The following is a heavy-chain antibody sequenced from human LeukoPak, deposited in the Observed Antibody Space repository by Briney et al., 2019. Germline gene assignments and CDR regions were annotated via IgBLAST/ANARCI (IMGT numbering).Heavy chain of an antibody. CDR3: ATGPSGSYPFDY. Sequence: ASVKVSCKASGGTFSSYAISWVRQAPGQGLEWMGGIIPIFGTANYAQKFQGRVTITADESTSTAYMELSSLRSEDTAVYYCATGPSGSYPFDYWGQGTLVTVSS. J-gene: IGHJ4*02. D-gene: IGHD1-26*01. V-gene: IGHV1-69*13. CDR2: IIPIFGTA. CDR1: GGTFSSYA.